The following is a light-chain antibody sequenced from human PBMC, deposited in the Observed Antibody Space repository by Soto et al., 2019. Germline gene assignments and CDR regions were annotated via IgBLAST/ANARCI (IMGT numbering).Light chain of an antibody. Sequence: QSVLSQPPSVSAAPGQRVTISCSGSSSNIGGNSVSWYQQLPGTAPKLLIYDDDQRPSGIPDRFSGSKSGTSATLGITGFQTGEEADYYCRSWDRSLSAYVFGTGTKVTV. CDR1: SSNIGGNS. J-gene: IGLJ1*01. CDR2: DDD. V-gene: IGLV1-51*01. CDR3: RSWDRSLSAYV.